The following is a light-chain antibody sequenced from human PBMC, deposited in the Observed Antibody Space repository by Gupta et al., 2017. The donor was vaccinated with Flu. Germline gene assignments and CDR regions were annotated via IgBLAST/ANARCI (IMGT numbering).Light chain of an antibody. Sequence: DIVMTHSPDSLAVPLGDRATISCKSSQSVFYEINNKNYLTWYQQKPGQPPKLLIYWASTRESGVPDRFSGSGAGTDFTLTISRLQAEDVVVYYCQQYYRAPFTFGGGTKVEIK. CDR1: QSVFYEINNKNY. V-gene: IGKV4-1*01. J-gene: IGKJ4*01. CDR3: QQYYRAPFT. CDR2: WAS.